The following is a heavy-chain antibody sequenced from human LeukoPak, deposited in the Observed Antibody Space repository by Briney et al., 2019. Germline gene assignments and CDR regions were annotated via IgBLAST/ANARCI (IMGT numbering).Heavy chain of an antibody. J-gene: IGHJ4*02. D-gene: IGHD3-3*01. CDR3: ARDPIPYYDFWSGYLTYFDY. CDR2: IYYSGST. Sequence: SETLSLTCTVSGGSISSSSYYWGWIRQPPGKGLEWIGSIYYSGSTYYNPSLKSRVTISVDTSKNQFSLKLSSVTAADTAVYYCARDPIPYYDFWSGYLTYFDYWGQGTLVTVSS. CDR1: GGSISSSSYY. V-gene: IGHV4-39*07.